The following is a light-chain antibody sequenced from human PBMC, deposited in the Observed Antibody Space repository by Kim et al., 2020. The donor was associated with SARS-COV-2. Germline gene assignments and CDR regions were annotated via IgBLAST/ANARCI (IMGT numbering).Light chain of an antibody. CDR1: QSVSSNY. CDR3: QQYSSSPAT. CDR2: GGS. V-gene: IGKV3-20*01. J-gene: IGKJ1*01. Sequence: SPGERATPSCRASQSVSSNYLAWYQQKPGQAPRLLIYGGSSRATGIPDRFSGSGSGTDFTLTITRLEPEDFAVYYCQQYSSSPATFGQGTKVDIK.